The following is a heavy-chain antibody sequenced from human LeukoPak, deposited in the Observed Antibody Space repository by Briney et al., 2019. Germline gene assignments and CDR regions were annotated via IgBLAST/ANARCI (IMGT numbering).Heavy chain of an antibody. Sequence: AGGSLRLSCAAPGFTFSSYAMHWVRQAPGKGLEWVAVISYDGSNKYYADSVKGRFTISRDNSKNTLYLQMNSLRAEDTAVYYCASPDTAMGLFDYWGQGTLVTVSS. CDR3: ASPDTAMGLFDY. CDR2: ISYDGSNK. V-gene: IGHV3-30-3*01. D-gene: IGHD5-18*01. CDR1: GFTFSSYA. J-gene: IGHJ4*02.